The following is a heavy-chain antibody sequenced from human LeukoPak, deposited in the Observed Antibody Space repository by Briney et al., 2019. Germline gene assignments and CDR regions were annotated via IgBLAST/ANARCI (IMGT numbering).Heavy chain of an antibody. D-gene: IGHD2-15*01. J-gene: IGHJ4*02. CDR3: ARRYCTGGSCSFDS. Sequence: ASVKVSCKASGYTFTDYYMHWVRQAPGQGLEWMGWINPDSGGTNYAQNFQGTVTMTRDTSINTVYMELSRLSSDDTALYFCARRYCTGGSCSFDSSGQGTLVTVSS. CDR2: INPDSGGT. CDR1: GYTFTDYY. V-gene: IGHV1-2*02.